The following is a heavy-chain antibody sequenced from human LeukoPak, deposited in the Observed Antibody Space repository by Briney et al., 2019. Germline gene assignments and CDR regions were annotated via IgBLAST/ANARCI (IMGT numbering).Heavy chain of an antibody. V-gene: IGHV4-59*01. D-gene: IGHD3-10*01. CDR1: GGSISSYY. CDR2: IYYSGST. CDR3: ARVGGSGSYYIHDH. J-gene: IGHJ4*02. Sequence: PSETLSLTCTVSGGSISSYYWSWIRQPPGKGLEWIGYIYYSGSTNYNPSLKSRVTISVDTSKNQFSLKLSSVTAADTAVYYCARVGGSGSYYIHDHWGQGTLVTVSS.